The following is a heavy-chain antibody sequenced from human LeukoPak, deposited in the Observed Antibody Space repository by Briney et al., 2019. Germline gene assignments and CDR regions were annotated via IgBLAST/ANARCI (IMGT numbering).Heavy chain of an antibody. CDR3: ARDRDRGYSYGSDY. D-gene: IGHD5-18*01. Sequence: ASVKVSCKASGYTFTSCGISWVRQAPGQGLEWMGWISAYNGNTNYAQKLQGRVTMTTDTSTSTAYMELRSLRSDDTAVYYCARDRDRGYSYGSDYWGQGTLVTVSS. J-gene: IGHJ4*02. CDR2: ISAYNGNT. V-gene: IGHV1-18*01. CDR1: GYTFTSCG.